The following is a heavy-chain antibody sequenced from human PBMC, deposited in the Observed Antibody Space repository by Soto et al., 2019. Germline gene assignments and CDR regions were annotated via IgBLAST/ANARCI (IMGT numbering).Heavy chain of an antibody. V-gene: IGHV3-23*01. CDR2: IRATGGQT. CDR1: GFTFRNFV. D-gene: IGHD2-21*01. CDR3: AQERGWGVVSPSHDY. J-gene: IGHJ4*02. Sequence: EVQLLESGGGMVQPGGSLRLSCAASGFTFRNFVMSWVRQAPGKGLEWVSAIRATGGQTFYADSVKGRFTISRDNSKNMLYLQINTVRDEDTALYFCAQERGWGVVSPSHDYWGQGTLVTVSS.